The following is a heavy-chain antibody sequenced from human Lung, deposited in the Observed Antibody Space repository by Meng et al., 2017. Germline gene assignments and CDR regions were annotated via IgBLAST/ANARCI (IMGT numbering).Heavy chain of an antibody. J-gene: IGHJ4*02. CDR3: TWDDKAVSDY. D-gene: IGHD1-26*01. Sequence: VHLGASGGDLVKPGCSLSISWAASGFYSNNAWMSWVRQAPGKGLEWVGRIKSNTDGGTAEYAAPVTGRFTISRDDSKSTLYLQMSGLRIDDTGVYYCTWDDKAVSDYWGQGTLVTVSS. V-gene: IGHV3-15*01. CDR2: IKSNTDGGTA. CDR1: GFYSNNAW.